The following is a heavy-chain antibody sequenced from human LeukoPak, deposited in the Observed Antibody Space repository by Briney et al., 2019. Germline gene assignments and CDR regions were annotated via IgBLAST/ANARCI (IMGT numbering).Heavy chain of an antibody. Sequence: GGSLRLSCTASGFTFGDYAMSWVRQAPGKGLEWVGFIRSKAYGGTTEYAASVKGRFTISRDDSKSIAYLQMNSLKTEDTAVYYCTRVTTIFGVVIIAGSVFDYWGQGTLVTVSS. J-gene: IGHJ4*02. CDR2: IRSKAYGGTT. CDR3: TRVTTIFGVVIIAGSVFDY. CDR1: GFTFGDYA. V-gene: IGHV3-49*04. D-gene: IGHD3-3*01.